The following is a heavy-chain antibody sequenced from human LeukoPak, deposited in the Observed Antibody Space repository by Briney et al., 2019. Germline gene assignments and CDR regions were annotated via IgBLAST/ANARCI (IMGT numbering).Heavy chain of an antibody. D-gene: IGHD3-22*01. Sequence: SETLSLTCAVYGGSFSGYYWSWIRQPPGKGLEWIGEINHSGSTNYNPSLKSRVTISVDTSKNQFSLKLSSVTAADTAVCYCARGRPQWLLLIMHAFDIWGQGTMVTVSS. J-gene: IGHJ3*02. CDR1: GGSFSGYY. CDR2: INHSGST. V-gene: IGHV4-34*01. CDR3: ARGRPQWLLLIMHAFDI.